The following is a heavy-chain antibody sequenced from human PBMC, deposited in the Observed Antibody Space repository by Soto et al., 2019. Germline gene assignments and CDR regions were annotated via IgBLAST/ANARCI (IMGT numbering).Heavy chain of an antibody. J-gene: IGHJ4*02. V-gene: IGHV3-23*01. D-gene: IGHD6-19*01. CDR3: AKLEWLVRSYFDY. Sequence: GGSLRLSCAASGFTFSSYAMGWVRQAPGKGLEWVSAISGSGGSTYYADSVKGRFTISRDNSKNTLYLQMNSLRAEDTAVYYCAKLEWLVRSYFDYWGQGTLVTVSS. CDR1: GFTFSSYA. CDR2: ISGSGGST.